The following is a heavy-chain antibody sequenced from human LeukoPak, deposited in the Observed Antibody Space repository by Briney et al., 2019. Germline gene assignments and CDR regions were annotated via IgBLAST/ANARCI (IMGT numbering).Heavy chain of an antibody. CDR3: AKKGGSSGRYDYLDY. Sequence: PGRSLRLSCAASGFTFDNYAMHWVRQAPGKGLEWVSGITWNSRSIGYADSVKGRFTVYRDNSKKTVWLQMNSLRAEDTAVYYCAKKGGSSGRYDYLDYWGQGTLVTVSS. J-gene: IGHJ4*02. V-gene: IGHV3-9*01. CDR1: GFTFDNYA. CDR2: ITWNSRSI. D-gene: IGHD6-19*01.